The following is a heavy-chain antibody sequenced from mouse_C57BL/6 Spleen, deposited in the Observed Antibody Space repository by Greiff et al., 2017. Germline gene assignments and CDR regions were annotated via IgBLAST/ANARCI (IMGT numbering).Heavy chain of an antibody. CDR2: IDPSDSYT. V-gene: IGHV1-69*01. J-gene: IGHJ1*03. Sequence: QVQLQQPGAELVMPGASVKLSCKASGYTFTSYWMHWVKQRPGQGLEWIGEIDPSDSYTNYNQKFKGKSTLTVDKSSSTAYMHLSSLTSEDSAVYYCARRNTTVDWYFDVWGTGTTVTVSS. D-gene: IGHD1-1*01. CDR3: ARRNTTVDWYFDV. CDR1: GYTFTSYW.